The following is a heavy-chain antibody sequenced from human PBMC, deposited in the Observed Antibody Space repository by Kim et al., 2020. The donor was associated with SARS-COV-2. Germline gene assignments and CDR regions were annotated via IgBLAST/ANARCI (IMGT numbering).Heavy chain of an antibody. Sequence: SETLSLTCTVSGGSISSSSYYWGWIRQPPGKGLEWIGSIYYSGSTYYNPSLKSRVTISVDTSKNQFSLKLSSVTAADTAVYYCAGLDVYLGYFYGMDVWGQGTTVTVSS. CDR2: IYYSGST. CDR3: AGLDVYLGYFYGMDV. J-gene: IGHJ6*02. V-gene: IGHV4-39*07. CDR1: GGSISSSSYY.